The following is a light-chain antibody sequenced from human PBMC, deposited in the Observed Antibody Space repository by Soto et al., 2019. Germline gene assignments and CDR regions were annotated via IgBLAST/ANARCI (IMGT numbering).Light chain of an antibody. CDR2: NVS. CDR1: SSDVGGYNY. Sequence: QSALTQPASVSGSPGQSITISCTGTSSDVGGYNYVSWYQHHPGKAPKPLIYNVSDRPSGVSNRFSGSKSGNTASLTISGLQAEDEADYYCNSYTTISTLVFGGGTKVTVL. V-gene: IGLV2-14*03. J-gene: IGLJ3*02. CDR3: NSYTTISTLV.